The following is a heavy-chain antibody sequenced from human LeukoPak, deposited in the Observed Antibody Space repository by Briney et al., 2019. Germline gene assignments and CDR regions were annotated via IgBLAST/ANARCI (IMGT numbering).Heavy chain of an antibody. CDR1: GFTFSSYA. CDR2: ISVSGGNT. V-gene: IGHV3-23*01. Sequence: GGSLRLSCAASGFTFSSYAMSWVRQAPGKGLEWVSAISVSGGNTYYADSVKGRFTISRDNSKNTLYLQMNSLRAEDTAVYYCARDMDIVVVPAAPEDAFDIWGQGTMVTVSS. CDR3: ARDMDIVVVPAAPEDAFDI. D-gene: IGHD2-2*03. J-gene: IGHJ3*02.